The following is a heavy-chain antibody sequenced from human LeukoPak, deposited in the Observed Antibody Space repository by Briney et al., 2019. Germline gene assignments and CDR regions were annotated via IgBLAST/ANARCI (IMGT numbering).Heavy chain of an antibody. Sequence: ETLSLTCTVSGGSISSYYWSWIRQPPGKGLEWVSAISGSGGSTYYADSVKGRFTISRDNSKNTLYLQMNSLRAEDTAVYYCAKDHEGVVVVAASPFDYWGQGTLVTVSS. CDR1: GGSISSYY. J-gene: IGHJ4*02. V-gene: IGHV3-23*01. CDR3: AKDHEGVVVVAASPFDY. CDR2: ISGSGGST. D-gene: IGHD2-15*01.